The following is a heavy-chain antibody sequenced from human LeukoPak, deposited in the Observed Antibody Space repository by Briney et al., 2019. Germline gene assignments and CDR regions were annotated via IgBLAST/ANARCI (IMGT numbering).Heavy chain of an antibody. V-gene: IGHV3-48*03. CDR3: ARAGYYYYYYMDV. Sequence: GGSLRLSCAASGFTFSSYEMNWVRQAPGKGLEWISYISASGTITHYADSVEGRFTISRDNAKNSLYLQVNSLRAEDTAVYYCARAGYYYYYYMDVWGKGTTVTVSS. CDR1: GFTFSSYE. CDR2: ISASGTIT. J-gene: IGHJ6*03.